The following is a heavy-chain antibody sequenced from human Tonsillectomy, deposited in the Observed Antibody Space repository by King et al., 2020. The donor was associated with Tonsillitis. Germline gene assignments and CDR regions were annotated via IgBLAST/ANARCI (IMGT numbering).Heavy chain of an antibody. V-gene: IGHV3-30*03. J-gene: IGHJ4*02. CDR3: ARGGYTSSWYYSDS. CDR2: ISYDGSNK. D-gene: IGHD6-13*01. CDR1: GFTFGTYG. Sequence: VQLVESGGGVVQPGRSVRLSCAASGFTFGTYGMHWVRQAPGKGRGGGAVISYDGSNKNYSASVKVRFTITRDNSKNTLYLQMNSLRAEDTAVYYCARGGYTSSWYYSDSWGQGTLVTVSS.